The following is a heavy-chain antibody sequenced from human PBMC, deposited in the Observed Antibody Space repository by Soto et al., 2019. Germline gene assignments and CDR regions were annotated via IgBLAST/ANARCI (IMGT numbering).Heavy chain of an antibody. CDR2: IYPGDSDT. CDR3: ARQGSVVVPAAMYYYYYYMDV. Sequence: GESLKISCKGSGYSFTSYWIGWVRQMPGKGLEWMGIIYPGDSDTRYSPSFQGQVTNSADKSISTAYLQWSSLKASDTAMYYCARQGSVVVPAAMYYYYYYMDVWGKGTTVTVSS. J-gene: IGHJ6*03. D-gene: IGHD2-2*01. CDR1: GYSFTSYW. V-gene: IGHV5-51*01.